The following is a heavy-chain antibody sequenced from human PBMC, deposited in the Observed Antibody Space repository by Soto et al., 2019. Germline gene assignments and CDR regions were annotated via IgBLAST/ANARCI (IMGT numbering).Heavy chain of an antibody. Sequence: GGSLRLSCAASGFTFGSYGMHWVRQAPGKGLEWVAVIWYDGSNKYYADSVKGRFTISRDNSKNTLYLQMNSLRAEDTAVYYCAREMVTMVRGVIITSWFDPWGQGTLVTVSS. V-gene: IGHV3-33*01. CDR2: IWYDGSNK. D-gene: IGHD3-10*01. J-gene: IGHJ5*02. CDR3: AREMVTMVRGVIITSWFDP. CDR1: GFTFGSYG.